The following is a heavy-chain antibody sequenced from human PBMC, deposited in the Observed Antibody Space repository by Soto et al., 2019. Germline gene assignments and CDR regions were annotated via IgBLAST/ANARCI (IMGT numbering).Heavy chain of an antibody. CDR2: IYYSGST. CDR1: GGSISSSSYY. Sequence: SETLSLTCTVSGGSISSSSYYWGWIRQPPGKGLEWIGSIYYSGSTYYNPSLKSRVTISVDTSKNQFSLKLSSVTAADTAVYYCARSPRGTMVRGAYYYYMDVWGKGTTVTVSS. D-gene: IGHD3-10*01. J-gene: IGHJ6*03. V-gene: IGHV4-39*01. CDR3: ARSPRGTMVRGAYYYYMDV.